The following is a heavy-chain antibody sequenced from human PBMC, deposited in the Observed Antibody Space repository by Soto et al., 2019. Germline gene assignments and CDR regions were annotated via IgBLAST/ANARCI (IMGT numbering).Heavy chain of an antibody. CDR2: VTWDGLRT. V-gene: IGHV3-43*01. CDR1: GFTFDDFT. CDR3: AKDGGHGGFGPGF. J-gene: IGHJ1*01. D-gene: IGHD3-10*01. Sequence: EVQLVESGGVVVRPGGSLRLSCAASGFTFDDFTMHWVRQAPGRGLELVSLVTWDGLRTYYADSVERRFTISRENSKNSVYLQMNCLTTEDSALFYCAKDGGHGGFGPGFWGQGTLVTVSS.